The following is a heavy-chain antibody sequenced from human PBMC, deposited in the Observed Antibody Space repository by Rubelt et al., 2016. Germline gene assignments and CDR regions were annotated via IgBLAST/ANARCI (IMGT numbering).Heavy chain of an antibody. Sequence: QVQLQQWGAGLLKPSETLSLTCAVYGGSFSGYYWSWIRQPPGKGLEWIGEINHSGSTNYNPSLKSRVTISVDTSKNQFSLKLSSVTAADTAVYYCARGSTFRIRSCYSYWGQGTLVTVSS. D-gene: IGHD2-15*01. J-gene: IGHJ4*02. V-gene: IGHV4-34*01. CDR1: GGSFSGYY. CDR3: ARGSTFRIRSCYSY. CDR2: INHSGST.